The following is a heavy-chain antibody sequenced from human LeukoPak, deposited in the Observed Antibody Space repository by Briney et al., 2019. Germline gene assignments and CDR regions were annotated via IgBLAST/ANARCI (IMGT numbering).Heavy chain of an antibody. CDR2: IKQDGSEK. D-gene: IGHD3-22*01. J-gene: IGHJ4*02. CDR1: GFTFSSYW. CDR3: ATSADSGYYWEERKFDY. Sequence: GGSLRLSCAASGFTFSSYWMSWVRQAPGKGLEWVANIKQDGSEKYYVDSVKGRFTISRDNAKNSLYLQMNSLRAEDTAVYYCATSADSGYYWEERKFDYWGQGTLVTVSS. V-gene: IGHV3-7*01.